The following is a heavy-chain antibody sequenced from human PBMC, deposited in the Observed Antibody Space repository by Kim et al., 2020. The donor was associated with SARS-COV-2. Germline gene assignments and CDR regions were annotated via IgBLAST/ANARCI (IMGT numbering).Heavy chain of an antibody. D-gene: IGHD3-10*01. Sequence: GGSLRLSCAASGFAFSDYYMSWIRQAPGRGLEWVSDIGSSGSGVYYADSVKGRFTISRDNAKNSLYLQMNTLRVEDTAVYYCARARVENMIRGVNIIRTGWFDFWGQGTLVTVSS. J-gene: IGHJ5*01. CDR3: ARARVENMIRGVNIIRTGWFDF. CDR1: GFAFSDYY. CDR2: IGSSGSGV. V-gene: IGHV3-11*01.